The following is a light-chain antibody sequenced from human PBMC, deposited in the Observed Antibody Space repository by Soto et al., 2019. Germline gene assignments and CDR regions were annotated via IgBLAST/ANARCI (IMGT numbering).Light chain of an antibody. J-gene: IGKJ4*01. V-gene: IGKV1-13*02. Sequence: AIQLTQSPSSLSASVGDRVNITCRASQGISSALAWYQQKPGKAPKLLIFDASSLESGVPSRFSGSGSGTDFTLTISSLQTEDFATYYCQQFNSYRLTFGGGTKVEIK. CDR3: QQFNSYRLT. CDR1: QGISSA. CDR2: DAS.